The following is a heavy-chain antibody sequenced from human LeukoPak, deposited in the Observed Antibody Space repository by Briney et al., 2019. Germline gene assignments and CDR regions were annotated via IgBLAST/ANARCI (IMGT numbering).Heavy chain of an antibody. J-gene: IGHJ4*02. V-gene: IGHV4-59*08. CDR1: GASISTYY. CDR2: IYYIGFTSYT. CDR3: ARGARSFDY. Sequence: SQTLSLTCTVSGASISTYYWSWIRQPPGKGLEWIGYIYYIGFTSYTNYNPSLKSRVTMSVDTSENQFSLKLSSLTAADTAVYYCARGARSFDYWGQGTLVTVSS.